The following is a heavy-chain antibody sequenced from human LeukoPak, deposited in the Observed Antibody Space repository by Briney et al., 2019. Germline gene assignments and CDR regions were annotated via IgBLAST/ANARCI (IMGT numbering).Heavy chain of an antibody. CDR2: ISSSSSTI. CDR1: GFTFSSYS. CDR3: ARDAYYYDSSGYYPAEEGLDY. V-gene: IGHV3-48*04. D-gene: IGHD3-22*01. J-gene: IGHJ4*02. Sequence: GGSLRLSCAASGFTFSSYSMNWVRQAPGKGLEWVSYISSSSSTIYYVDSVKGRFAISRDNAKNSLYLQMNSLRAEDTAVYYCARDAYYYDSSGYYPAEEGLDYWGQGTLVTVSS.